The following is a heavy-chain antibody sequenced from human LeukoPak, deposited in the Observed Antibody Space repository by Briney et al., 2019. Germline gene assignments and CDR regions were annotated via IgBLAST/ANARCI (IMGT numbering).Heavy chain of an antibody. CDR1: RFTFSTYG. Sequence: PGGSLRLSCAASRFTFSTYGMSWVRQAPGKGLEWVSSISGSGGSTNYADSVKGRFTISRDNSKNTLYLQMNSLRAEDTAVYYCARDRTYSSSWYDRYYYYYGMDVWGQGTTVTVSS. J-gene: IGHJ6*02. CDR2: ISGSGGST. CDR3: ARDRTYSSSWYDRYYYYYGMDV. D-gene: IGHD6-13*01. V-gene: IGHV3-23*01.